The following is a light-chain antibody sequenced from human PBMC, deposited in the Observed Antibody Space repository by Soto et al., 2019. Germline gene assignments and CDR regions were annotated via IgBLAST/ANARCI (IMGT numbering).Light chain of an antibody. CDR3: QQYGRSPLT. V-gene: IGKV3-20*01. CDR2: GAS. CDR1: QSVPSSD. J-gene: IGKJ4*01. Sequence: EIVLTQSPATLSLSPGERATLSCRASQSVPSSDLAWYQQKPGQAPRLLIYGASSRANGIPDRFSGSGSWTDFTLTISGLEPEDFAVYYCQQYGRSPLTFGGGTKVEIK.